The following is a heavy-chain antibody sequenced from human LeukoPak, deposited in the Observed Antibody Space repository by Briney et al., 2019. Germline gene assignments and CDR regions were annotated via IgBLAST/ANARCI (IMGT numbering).Heavy chain of an antibody. D-gene: IGHD6-13*01. V-gene: IGHV1-8*02. CDR3: ARGRRFRAAAGRGGYYFDY. J-gene: IGHJ4*02. CDR2: MNPNSGNT. CDR1: GGTFSSYA. Sequence: GASVKVSCKASGGTFSSYAINWVRQATGQGLEWMGWMNPNSGNTGYAQKFQGRVTMTRNTSISTAYMELSSLRSEDTAVYYCARGRRFRAAAGRGGYYFDYWGQGTLVTVSS.